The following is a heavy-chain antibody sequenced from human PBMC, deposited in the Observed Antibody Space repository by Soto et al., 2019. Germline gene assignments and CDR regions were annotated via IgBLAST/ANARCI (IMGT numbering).Heavy chain of an antibody. CDR1: GGSISSGGYY. Sequence: QVQLQESGPGLVKPSQTLSLTCTVSGGSISSGGYYWSWIRQHPGKGLEWIGYIYYSGSTYYTPSLKNRVTISVDTSKNQFSLKLSSVTAADTAVYYCARSPLAGITISPNWFDPWGQGTLVTVSS. J-gene: IGHJ5*02. D-gene: IGHD3-10*01. CDR3: ARSPLAGITISPNWFDP. CDR2: IYYSGST. V-gene: IGHV4-31*03.